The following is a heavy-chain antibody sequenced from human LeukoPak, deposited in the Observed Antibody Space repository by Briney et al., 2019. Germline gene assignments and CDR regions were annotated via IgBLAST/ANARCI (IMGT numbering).Heavy chain of an antibody. J-gene: IGHJ4*02. D-gene: IGHD6-13*01. CDR2: ISSTSSTI. CDR3: AREIGLPIAAAGFSLDY. Sequence: PGGSLRLSCAASGFTFSSYGMNWVRQAPGKGLEWVSYISSTSSTIFYADSVKGRFTISRDNAKNSLFLQMNSLRAEDTGVYYCAREIGLPIAAAGFSLDYWGQGILVTVSS. CDR1: GFTFSSYG. V-gene: IGHV3-48*01.